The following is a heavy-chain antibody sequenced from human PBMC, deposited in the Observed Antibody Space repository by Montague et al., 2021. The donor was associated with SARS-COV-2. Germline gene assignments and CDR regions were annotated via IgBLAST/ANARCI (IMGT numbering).Heavy chain of an antibody. V-gene: IGHV4-39*01. Sequence: SETLSLTCTVSGGSISSSSYYWGWIRQPPGKGLEWIGSIYYSGSTYYNPSLKIRVTISVDTSKNQFSLKLSSVTAADTAVYYCARHLMCALSYYMDVWGKGTTVTVSS. CDR2: IYYSGST. CDR3: ARHLMCALSYYMDV. J-gene: IGHJ6*03. CDR1: GGSISSSSYY. D-gene: IGHD2/OR15-2a*01.